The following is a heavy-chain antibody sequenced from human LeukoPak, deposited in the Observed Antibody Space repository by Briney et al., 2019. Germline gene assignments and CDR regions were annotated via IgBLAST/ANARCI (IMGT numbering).Heavy chain of an antibody. V-gene: IGHV4-31*11. CDR2: IYYSGST. Sequence: SETLSLTCAVYGGSFSGYYWSWLRQHPGKGLEWIGYIYYSGSTYYNPSLKSRVTISVDTSKNQFSLKLSSVTAADTAVYYCARDAPLRVYGDYSAGLDVWGQGTTVTVSS. CDR1: GGSFSGYY. D-gene: IGHD4-17*01. J-gene: IGHJ6*02. CDR3: ARDAPLRVYGDYSAGLDV.